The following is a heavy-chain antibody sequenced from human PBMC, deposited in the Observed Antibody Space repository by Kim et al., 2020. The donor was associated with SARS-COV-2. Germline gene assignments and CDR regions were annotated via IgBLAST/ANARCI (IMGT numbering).Heavy chain of an antibody. J-gene: IGHJ4*02. D-gene: IGHD3-3*01. CDR1: GFSLSTSGVG. CDR3: AHRRGYYDFWSGYSSRLGYFDY. Sequence: SGPTLVNPTQTLTLTCTFSGFSLSTSGVGVGWIRQPPGKALEWLALIYWNDDKRYSPSLKSRLTITKDTSKNQVVLTMTNMDPVDTATYYCAHRRGYYDFWSGYSSRLGYFDYWGQGTLVTVSS. CDR2: IYWNDDK. V-gene: IGHV2-5*01.